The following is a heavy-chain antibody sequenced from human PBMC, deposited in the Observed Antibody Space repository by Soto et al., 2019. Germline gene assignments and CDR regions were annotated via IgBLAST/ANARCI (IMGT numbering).Heavy chain of an antibody. D-gene: IGHD6-6*01. V-gene: IGHV1-46*01. CDR2: INPSGGST. J-gene: IGHJ2*01. CDR3: AREGSSSSAFDL. CDR1: GYTFTSYY. Sequence: QVQLVQSGAEVKKPGASVKVSCKASGYTFTSYYMHWVRQAPGQGLEWMGIINPSGGSTSYAQKCQSRVTMTRDKSTRTVYMELSSLRSEDTAVYYCAREGSSSSAFDLWGRGTLVTVSS.